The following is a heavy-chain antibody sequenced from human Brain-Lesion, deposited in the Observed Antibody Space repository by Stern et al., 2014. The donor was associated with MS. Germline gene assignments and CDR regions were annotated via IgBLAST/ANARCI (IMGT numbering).Heavy chain of an antibody. J-gene: IGHJ6*02. CDR2: ILNSASP. V-gene: IGHV4-61*02. Sequence: QVQLQESGPGLVKPSQTLSLSCTVSGGSISSGGYYWSWIRQPAGKGLEWIGRILNSASPCYTPPLKSRATISIDTSKNQFSLRLNPMTAADTAVYYCARGRVVPGFQYYATDVWGQGTTVIVSS. D-gene: IGHD2-2*01. CDR1: GGSISSGGYY. CDR3: ARGRVVPGFQYYATDV.